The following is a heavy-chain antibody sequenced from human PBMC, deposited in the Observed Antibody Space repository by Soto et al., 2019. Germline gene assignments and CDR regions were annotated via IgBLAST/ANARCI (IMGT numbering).Heavy chain of an antibody. CDR1: CGYIRNYY. Sequence: SETMPLRWAVACGYIRNYYWTCIRQPPGKGLEWIGYIYYSGSTNYNPSLKSRVTISVDTSKNQFSLNLSSVTAADTAVYYCASLQSDYFDYWGQGTLVTAPQ. CDR2: IYYSGST. D-gene: IGHD2-21*01. J-gene: IGHJ4*02. V-gene: IGHV4-59*01. CDR3: ASLQSDYFDY.